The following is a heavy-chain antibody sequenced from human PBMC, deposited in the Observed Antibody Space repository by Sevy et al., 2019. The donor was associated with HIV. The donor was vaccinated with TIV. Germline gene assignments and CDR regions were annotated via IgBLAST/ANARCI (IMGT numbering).Heavy chain of an antibody. D-gene: IGHD4-4*01. V-gene: IGHV3-21*01. CDR3: ARAVDYSNYGLFDY. Sequence: GGSLRLSCAASGFTFSSYSMNWVRQAPGKGLEWVSSISSSSSYIYYADSVKGRFTISRDNAKNSLYLQMNSLRAEDTAVYYCARAVDYSNYGLFDYWGQGTLVTVSS. CDR1: GFTFSSYS. J-gene: IGHJ4*02. CDR2: ISSSSSYI.